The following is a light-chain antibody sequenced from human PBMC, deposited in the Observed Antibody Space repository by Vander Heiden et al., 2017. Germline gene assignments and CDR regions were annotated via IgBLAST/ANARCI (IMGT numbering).Light chain of an antibody. Sequence: SYELTHPPSVSVSPGQTARITCSGDALPKQYAYWYQQKPGQAPVLVIYKDSERPSGIPERFSGSSSGTTVTLTISGVQAEDEADYYCQSADSSGTDWVFGGGTKLTVL. J-gene: IGLJ3*02. V-gene: IGLV3-25*03. CDR1: ALPKQY. CDR2: KDS. CDR3: QSADSSGTDWV.